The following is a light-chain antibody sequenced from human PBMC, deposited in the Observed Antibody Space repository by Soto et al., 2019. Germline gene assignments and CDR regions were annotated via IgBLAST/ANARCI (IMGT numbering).Light chain of an antibody. CDR3: QQRTHWPPALS. J-gene: IGKJ4*01. CDR2: DAS. CDR1: QSVSSF. Sequence: PGERATLSCRASQSVSSFLAWYQQKPGQTPRLLIYDASKSATGIPVRFSGSGSGTDFTLTISSLEPEDFAVYYCQQRTHWPPALSFGGGTKVEI. V-gene: IGKV3-11*01.